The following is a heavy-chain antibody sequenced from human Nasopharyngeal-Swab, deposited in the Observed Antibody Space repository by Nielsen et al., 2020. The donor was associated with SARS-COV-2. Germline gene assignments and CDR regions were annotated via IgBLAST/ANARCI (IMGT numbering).Heavy chain of an antibody. D-gene: IGHD2-15*01. Sequence: ASVKVSCKASGYTFTSYDINWVRQATGKGLEWMGWMNPNSGNTGYAQKFQGRVTMTRNTSISKAYMELSSLRSEDTAVYYCARDIVVVVAATPYYYYGMDVWGQGTTVTVSS. CDR2: MNPNSGNT. V-gene: IGHV1-8*01. CDR3: ARDIVVVVAATPYYYYGMDV. CDR1: GYTFTSYD. J-gene: IGHJ6*02.